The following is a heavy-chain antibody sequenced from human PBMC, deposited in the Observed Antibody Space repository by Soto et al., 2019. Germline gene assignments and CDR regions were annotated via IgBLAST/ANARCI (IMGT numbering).Heavy chain of an antibody. V-gene: IGHV1-3*01. D-gene: IGHD3-10*01. Sequence: ASVKVSCKASGYTFTNYTIQWVRQAPGQRIEWMGWINAGNDNTKYSQKFQGRVTISRDTSARTAYMELRSLRSDDTAVYYCAKDDYYYGSGSYGPPSYRSQKYWGQGTLVTVSS. CDR2: INAGNDNT. CDR3: AKDDYYYGSGSYGPPSYRSQKY. J-gene: IGHJ4*02. CDR1: GYTFTNYT.